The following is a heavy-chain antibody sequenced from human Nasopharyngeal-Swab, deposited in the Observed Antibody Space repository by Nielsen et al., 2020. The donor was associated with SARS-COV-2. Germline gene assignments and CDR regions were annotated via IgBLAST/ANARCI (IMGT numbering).Heavy chain of an antibody. CDR1: GGTFSSYA. Sequence: SVKVSCKASGGTFSSYAISWVRQAPGQGLEWMGGIIPIFGTANYAQKFQGRVTITADESTSTAYMELSSLGSEDTAVYYCAREVLSDDFWSGYYFDYWGQGTLVTVSS. V-gene: IGHV1-69*13. CDR3: AREVLSDDFWSGYYFDY. J-gene: IGHJ4*02. D-gene: IGHD3-3*01. CDR2: IIPIFGTA.